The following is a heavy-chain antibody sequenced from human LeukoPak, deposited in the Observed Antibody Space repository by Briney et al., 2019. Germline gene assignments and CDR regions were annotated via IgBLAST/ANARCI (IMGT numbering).Heavy chain of an antibody. Sequence: GGSLRLSCAASGFTFSSYWMHWVRHAPGKELVWVSRINSDGSSTSYADSVKGRFTISRDNAKNTLYLQMNSLRAEDTAVYYCARGRGTSSGWDHYFDYWGQGTLVTVSS. J-gene: IGHJ4*02. CDR1: GFTFSSYW. CDR3: ARGRGTSSGWDHYFDY. CDR2: INSDGSST. V-gene: IGHV3-74*01. D-gene: IGHD6-19*01.